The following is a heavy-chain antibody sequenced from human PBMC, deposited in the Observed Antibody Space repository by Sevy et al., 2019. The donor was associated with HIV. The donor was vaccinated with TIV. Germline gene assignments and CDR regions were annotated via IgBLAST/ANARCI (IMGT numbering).Heavy chain of an antibody. V-gene: IGHV3-64D*06. Sequence: GGSLRLSCSASGFTFSSYAMHWVRQAPGKGLEYVSAISSNGGSTYYADSVKGRFTISRDNSKNTLYLQMSSLRAEDTAVYYCVKGFTPSDYYDSSGNENWFDPWGQGTLVTVSS. D-gene: IGHD3-22*01. J-gene: IGHJ5*02. CDR2: ISSNGGST. CDR3: VKGFTPSDYYDSSGNENWFDP. CDR1: GFTFSSYA.